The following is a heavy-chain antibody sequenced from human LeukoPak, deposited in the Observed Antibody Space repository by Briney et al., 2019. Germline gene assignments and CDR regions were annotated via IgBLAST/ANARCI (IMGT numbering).Heavy chain of an antibody. Sequence: GESLKISCKGSGYSFTSYWIGWVRQMPGKGLEWMGIIYPGDSDTRYSPSFQGQVTISADKSISTAYLQWSSLKASDTAMYYCARRSHYDILTGYGGWFDPWGQGTLVTVSS. CDR1: GYSFTSYW. CDR2: IYPGDSDT. CDR3: ARRSHYDILTGYGGWFDP. V-gene: IGHV5-51*01. D-gene: IGHD3-9*01. J-gene: IGHJ5*02.